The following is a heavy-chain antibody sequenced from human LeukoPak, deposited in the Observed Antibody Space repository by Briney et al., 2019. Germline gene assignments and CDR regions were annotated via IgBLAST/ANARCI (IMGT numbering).Heavy chain of an antibody. V-gene: IGHV1-69*13. CDR2: IIPIFGTA. CDR3: ARDSGVVPAAMRYYYFMDV. J-gene: IGHJ6*03. CDR1: GYTFTSYG. Sequence: GASVKVSCKASGYTFTSYGFSRVRQAPGQGLEWMGGIIPIFGTANYAQKFQGRVTITADESTGTAYMELSSLRSEDTAVYYCARDSGVVPAAMRYYYFMDVWGKGTTVTVSS. D-gene: IGHD2-2*01.